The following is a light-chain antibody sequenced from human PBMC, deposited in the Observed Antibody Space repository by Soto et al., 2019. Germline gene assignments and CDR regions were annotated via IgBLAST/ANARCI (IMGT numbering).Light chain of an antibody. J-gene: IGKJ4*01. CDR1: QSIDNY. V-gene: IGKV1-39*01. Sequence: DIQMTQSPSSLSASVGDRVTITCRASQSIDNYLNWYQQKSGKAPQLLIYSASHLQSGVPSRFSGGGYGTDFILTISSLQPEDSAIYFCQQSISAQLTFGGGTKVESK. CDR3: QQSISAQLT. CDR2: SAS.